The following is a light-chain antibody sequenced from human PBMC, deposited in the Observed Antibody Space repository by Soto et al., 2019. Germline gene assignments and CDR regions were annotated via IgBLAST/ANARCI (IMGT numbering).Light chain of an antibody. V-gene: IGLV2-11*01. Sequence: QSALTQSRSVSGSPGQSVTISCTGTSSDVGSYNYVSWYQHHPGKAPRLMIYDVTKRPSGVPDRFSGSKSGNTASLTISGLQAEDEADYYCCSYAGSYTYVFGTGTKLTVL. J-gene: IGLJ1*01. CDR2: DVT. CDR1: SSDVGSYNY. CDR3: CSYAGSYTYV.